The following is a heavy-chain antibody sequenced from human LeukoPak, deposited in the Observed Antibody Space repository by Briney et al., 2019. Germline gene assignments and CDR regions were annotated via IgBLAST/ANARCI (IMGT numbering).Heavy chain of an antibody. CDR2: ISGSGGST. V-gene: IGHV3-23*01. J-gene: IGHJ4*02. D-gene: IGHD3-22*01. Sequence: GGSLRLSCAASGFTFSSYAMSWVRQAPGKGLEWVSAISGSGGSTYYADSVKGRFTISRDNSKNTLYLQMNSLRAEDTAVYYRAKGRYYDSSGYYDYWGQGTLVTVSS. CDR1: GFTFSSYA. CDR3: AKGRYYDSSGYYDY.